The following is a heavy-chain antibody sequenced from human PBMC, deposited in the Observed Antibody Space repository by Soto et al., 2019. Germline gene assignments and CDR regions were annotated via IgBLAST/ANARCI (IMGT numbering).Heavy chain of an antibody. J-gene: IGHJ4*02. V-gene: IGHV1-69*02. CDR2: IIPIFDMT. Sequence: QVQLVQSGTEVKKPGSSVTVSCKASGGPYSKYSISWVRQAPGQGLEWTGRIIPIFDMTTYAQKFQGRVTITPDKSTSTVYMDLSSLRSEYTAVYYCARSLLGDHYDSDGLDSWGQGTLVSVSS. CDR3: ARSLLGDHYDSDGLDS. D-gene: IGHD3-22*01. CDR1: GGPYSKYS.